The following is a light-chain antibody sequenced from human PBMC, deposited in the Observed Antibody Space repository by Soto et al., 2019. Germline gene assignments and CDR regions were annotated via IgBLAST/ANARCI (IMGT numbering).Light chain of an antibody. CDR3: ATWDSSLTGEV. J-gene: IGLJ2*01. V-gene: IGLV1-51*01. CDR2: DSN. CDR1: SSNIGNNY. Sequence: SVLTQPPSVSAAPGQKVTISCSGSSSNIGNNYVSWYQQLPGTAPKLLIYDSNKRPSGIPDRFSGSKSGTSATLDITGLQTGDEADYYCATWDSSLTGEVFGGGTKLTVL.